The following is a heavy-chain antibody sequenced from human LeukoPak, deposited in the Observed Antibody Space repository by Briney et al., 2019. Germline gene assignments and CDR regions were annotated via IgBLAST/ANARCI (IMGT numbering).Heavy chain of an antibody. D-gene: IGHD3-10*01. J-gene: IGHJ4*02. Sequence: PGGSLRLSCAASGFTFSSYGMHWVRQAPGKGLEWVAVIWYDGSNKYYADSVKGRFTISRDNSKNTLYLQMNSLRAEDTAVYFCARGRAGSYFDYWGQGTLVTVSS. V-gene: IGHV3-33*01. CDR1: GFTFSSYG. CDR3: ARGRAGSYFDY. CDR2: IWYDGSNK.